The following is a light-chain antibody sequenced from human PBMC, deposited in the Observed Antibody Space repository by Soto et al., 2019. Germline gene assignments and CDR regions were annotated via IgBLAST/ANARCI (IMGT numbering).Light chain of an antibody. CDR3: QSYDSSLSGVV. V-gene: IGLV2-14*01. CDR2: DIT. Sequence: QSALTQPASVSGSPGQSITISCTGTSSDVGGYKYVSWYQQHPGRAPKLMIYDITDRPSGVSYRFSGSKSGNTASLTISGLQAEDEATYYCQSYDSSLSGVVFGGGTKVTVL. CDR1: SSDVGGYKY. J-gene: IGLJ2*01.